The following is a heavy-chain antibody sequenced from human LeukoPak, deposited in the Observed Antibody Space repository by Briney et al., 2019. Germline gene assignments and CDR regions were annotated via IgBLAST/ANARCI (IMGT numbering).Heavy chain of an antibody. V-gene: IGHV4-34*01. CDR2: INHSGST. CDR1: GGSFSGYY. D-gene: IGHD4-17*01. J-gene: IGHJ6*03. CDR3: AVTRVWRYYMDV. Sequence: SETLSLTCAVYGGSFSGYYWSWIRQPPGKGLEWIGEINHSGSTNYNPSLKSRVTISVDTSKNQFSLKLSSVTAADTAVYYCAVTRVWRYYMDVWGKGTTVTVSS.